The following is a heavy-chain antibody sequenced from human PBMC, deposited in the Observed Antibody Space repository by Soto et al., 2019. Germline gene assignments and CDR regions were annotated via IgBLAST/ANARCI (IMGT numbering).Heavy chain of an antibody. D-gene: IGHD5-12*01. CDR1: GFTFTSYY. J-gene: IGHJ4*02. V-gene: IGHV1-46*01. Sequence: ASVKVSCKASGFTFTSYYMHWVRQAPGQGLEWMGIINPSGGSTSYAQKFQGRVTMTRDTSTITVYMELSSLRSEYTAMYYCARSPSMVANDYWGQGTLVTVSS. CDR2: INPSGGST. CDR3: ARSPSMVANDY.